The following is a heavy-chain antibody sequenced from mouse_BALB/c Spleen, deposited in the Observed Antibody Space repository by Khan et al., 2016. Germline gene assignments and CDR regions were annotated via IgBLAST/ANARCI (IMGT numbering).Heavy chain of an antibody. CDR3: VTVRAVDAIDY. CDR1: GYSITSGYY. J-gene: IGHJ4*01. V-gene: IGHV3-6*02. CDR2: ISYDGSN. Sequence: EVQLQESGPGLVKPSQSLSLTCSVTGYSITSGYYWNWIRQFPGNKLEWMGYISYDGSNNYNPSRKNRISITRDTSKNQFFLKLNSVTSEDTSTSHCVTVRAVDAIDYWGQGTSVTVSS. D-gene: IGHD2-14*01.